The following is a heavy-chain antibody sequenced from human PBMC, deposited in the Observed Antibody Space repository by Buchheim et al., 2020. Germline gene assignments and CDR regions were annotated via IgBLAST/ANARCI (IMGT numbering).Heavy chain of an antibody. CDR3: ARGTRRGVPAAKPIDY. J-gene: IGHJ4*02. D-gene: IGHD2-2*01. CDR1: GGSFSGYY. CDR2: INHSGST. V-gene: IGHV4-34*01. Sequence: QVQLQQWGAGLLKPSETLSLTCAVYGGSFSGYYWSWIRQPPGKGLEWIGEINHSGSTNYNPSLKGRVTISVDTSKNQFSLKLSSVTAADTAVYYCARGTRRGVPAAKPIDYWGQGTL.